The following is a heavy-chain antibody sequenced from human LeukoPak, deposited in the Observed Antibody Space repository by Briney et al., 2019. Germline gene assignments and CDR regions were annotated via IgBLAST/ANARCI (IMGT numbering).Heavy chain of an antibody. J-gene: IGHJ4*02. D-gene: IGHD3-10*01. CDR3: AMAGSYYPQLFDY. CDR2: IYSGGST. Sequence: GGSLRLSCAASGFTVSSNYMSWVRQAPGKGLEWVSVIYSGGSTYYADSVKGRFTISRDSSKNTPYLQMNSLRAEDTAVYYCAMAGSYYPQLFDYWGQGTLVTVSS. V-gene: IGHV3-66*01. CDR1: GFTVSSNY.